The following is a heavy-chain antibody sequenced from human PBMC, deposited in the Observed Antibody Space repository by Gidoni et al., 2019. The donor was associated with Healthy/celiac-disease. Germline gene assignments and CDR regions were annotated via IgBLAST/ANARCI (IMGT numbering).Heavy chain of an antibody. J-gene: IGHJ6*02. V-gene: IGHV3-30-3*01. Sequence: AVISYDGSNKYYADSVKGRFTISRDNSKNTLYLQMNSLRAEDTAVYYCARGYGYSYGYYYGMDVWGQGTTVTVSS. CDR3: ARGYGYSYGYYYGMDV. CDR2: ISYDGSNK. D-gene: IGHD5-18*01.